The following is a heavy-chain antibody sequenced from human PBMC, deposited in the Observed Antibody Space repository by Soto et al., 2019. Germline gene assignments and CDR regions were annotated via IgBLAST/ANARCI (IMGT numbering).Heavy chain of an antibody. V-gene: IGHV1-69*06. CDR1: GGTFSSYA. CDR2: IIPIFGTA. J-gene: IGHJ6*02. D-gene: IGHD6-6*01. CDR3: ARGTLGSSSSGDYYYGMDV. Sequence: WASVKVSCKASGGTFSSYAISWVRQAPGQGLEWMGGIIPIFGTANYAQKFQGRVTITADKSTSTAYMELSSLRSEDTAVYYCARGTLGSSSSGDYYYGMDVWGQGTTVTVSS.